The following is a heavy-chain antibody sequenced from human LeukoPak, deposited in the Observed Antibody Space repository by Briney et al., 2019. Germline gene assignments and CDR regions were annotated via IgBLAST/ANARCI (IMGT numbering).Heavy chain of an antibody. Sequence: PSETLSLTCTVSGYTISSGYYWGWIRQPPGKGLEWIGSIYHSGSTYYNPSLKSRVTISVDTSKNQFSLKLSSVTAADTAVYYCAAASGSYYYHYMDVWGKGTTVTVSS. V-gene: IGHV4-38-2*02. CDR2: IYHSGST. CDR3: AAASGSYYYHYMDV. J-gene: IGHJ6*03. CDR1: GYTISSGYY. D-gene: IGHD1-26*01.